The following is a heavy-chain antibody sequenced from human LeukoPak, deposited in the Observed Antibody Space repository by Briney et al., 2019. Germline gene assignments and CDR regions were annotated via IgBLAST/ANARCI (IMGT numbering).Heavy chain of an antibody. Sequence: PSETLSLTRTVSGGSISSYYWSWIRQPPGKGLEWTGYIYYSGSTNYNPSLKSRVTISVDTSKNQFSLKLSSVTAADTAVYYCARDQYYYDSSGYYYDAFDIWGQGTMVTVSS. J-gene: IGHJ3*02. D-gene: IGHD3-22*01. CDR3: ARDQYYYDSSGYYYDAFDI. CDR1: GGSISSYY. V-gene: IGHV4-59*01. CDR2: IYYSGST.